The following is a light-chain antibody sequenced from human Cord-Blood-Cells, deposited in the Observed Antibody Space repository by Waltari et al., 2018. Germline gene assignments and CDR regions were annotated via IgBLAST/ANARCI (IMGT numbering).Light chain of an antibody. CDR2: GAS. Sequence: ASQSVSSSYLAWYQQKPGQAPGLLIYGASSRATGIPDRFSGSGSGTDFTLTISRLEPEDFAVYYCQQYGSSPGFTFGPGTKVDIK. V-gene: IGKV3-20*01. J-gene: IGKJ3*01. CDR1: QSVSSSY. CDR3: QQYGSSPGFT.